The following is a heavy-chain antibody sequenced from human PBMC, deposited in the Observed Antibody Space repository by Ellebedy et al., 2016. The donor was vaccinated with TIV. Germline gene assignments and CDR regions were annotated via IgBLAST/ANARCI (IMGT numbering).Heavy chain of an antibody. J-gene: IGHJ4*02. CDR1: GFTFSNYA. D-gene: IGHD1-1*01. CDR2: INESGGDT. CDR3: AKEGWKPLDH. V-gene: IGHV3-23*01. Sequence: GESLKISCATSGFTFSNYAMAWVRQAPGKGLEWVSSINESGGDTYYADSVKGRFTISRDNSKNTLYLQMNRLRAEDTAVYYCAKEGWKPLDHWGQGTLVTVSS.